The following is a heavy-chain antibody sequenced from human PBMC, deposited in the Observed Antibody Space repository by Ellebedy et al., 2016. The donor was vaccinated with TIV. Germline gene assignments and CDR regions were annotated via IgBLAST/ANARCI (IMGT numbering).Heavy chain of an antibody. CDR3: ARGPTEEDYDYDY. V-gene: IGHV4-34*01. CDR1: GAPSGHYY. D-gene: IGHD5-12*01. J-gene: IGHJ4*02. Sequence: SETLSLXXAVSGAPSGHYYWSWIRQPPGKGLEWIGEINHSGSTNYSPSLKSRVTISIDTSKNQFSLKVTSVTAADTAVYYCARGPTEEDYDYDYWGQGTLVTVSS. CDR2: INHSGST.